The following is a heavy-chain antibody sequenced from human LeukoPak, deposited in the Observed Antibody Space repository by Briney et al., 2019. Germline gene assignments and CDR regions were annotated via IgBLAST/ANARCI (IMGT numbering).Heavy chain of an antibody. CDR3: ARQPPQYYGMDV. CDR2: IYTSGST. V-gene: IGHV4-4*07. Sequence: SETLSLTCTVSGGSFSNYYWSWIRQPAGKGLEWIGRIYTSGSTNYNPSVKSRVTMSVDTSNNQFSLKLTSVTAADTAVYYCARQPPQYYGMDVWGQETTVTVSS. CDR1: GGSFSNYY. J-gene: IGHJ6*02. D-gene: IGHD1-14*01.